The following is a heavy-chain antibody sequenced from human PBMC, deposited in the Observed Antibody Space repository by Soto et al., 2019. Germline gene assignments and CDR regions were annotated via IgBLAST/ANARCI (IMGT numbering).Heavy chain of an antibody. J-gene: IGHJ5*02. CDR1: GFTVGSAY. CDR3: ARDRLRS. CDR2: IYSGGNT. D-gene: IGHD3-3*01. Sequence: PGGSLRLSCAASGFTVGSAYMSWVRQAPGRGLEWVSVIYSGGNTYYADSVKGRFTISRDNAKNTPYLQMNNLRVEDTAVYYCARDRLRSWGQGTLVTVSS. V-gene: IGHV3-53*01.